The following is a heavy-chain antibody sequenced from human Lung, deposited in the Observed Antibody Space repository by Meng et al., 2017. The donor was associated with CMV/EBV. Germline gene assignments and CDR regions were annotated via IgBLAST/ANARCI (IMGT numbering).Heavy chain of an antibody. CDR3: ARLPCGDYFTDY. D-gene: IGHD3-10*01. CDR1: GYSFTSYW. J-gene: IGHJ4*02. CDR2: IYPGDSDT. V-gene: IGHV5-51*01. Sequence: XVSCKGSGYSFTSYWIGWVRQMPGKGLEWMGIIYPGDSDTRYSPSLQGQVTISADKSISTAYLQWSSLKASDTAMYYCARLPCGDYFTDYWGQGTLVTVSS.